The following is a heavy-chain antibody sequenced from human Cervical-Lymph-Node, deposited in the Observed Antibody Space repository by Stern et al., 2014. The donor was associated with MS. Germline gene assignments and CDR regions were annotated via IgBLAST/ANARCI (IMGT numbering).Heavy chain of an antibody. CDR1: GGYITNGNYY. Sequence: VQLVESGPGLVKPSQTLSLACSVSGGYITNGNYYWSWIRQHPGKGLEWIGYSYYSGSIYYNPSLKSRPIISVDTSKNQFSLKLSSVTAADTAVYYCARAVHYRSSYRFFDVWGRGTLVTVSS. CDR3: ARAVHYRSSYRFFDV. D-gene: IGHD6-6*01. V-gene: IGHV4-31*03. J-gene: IGHJ2*01. CDR2: SYYSGSI.